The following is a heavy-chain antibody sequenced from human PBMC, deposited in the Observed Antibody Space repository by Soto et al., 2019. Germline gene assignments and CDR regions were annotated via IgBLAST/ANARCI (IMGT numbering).Heavy chain of an antibody. D-gene: IGHD2-2*01. V-gene: IGHV4-61*08. CDR2: IYYGGST. CDR3: ARDRTVPQGGMDV. Sequence: PSETLSLTCTVSGGSVSSTDHYCSWIRQPPGKGLGWIGGIYYGGSTNYNPSLQSRVIISVATSKNHLSRKLTSMTAAAHAVHSCARDRTVPQGGMDVWGQGTTVTVS. CDR1: GGSVSSTDHY. J-gene: IGHJ6*02.